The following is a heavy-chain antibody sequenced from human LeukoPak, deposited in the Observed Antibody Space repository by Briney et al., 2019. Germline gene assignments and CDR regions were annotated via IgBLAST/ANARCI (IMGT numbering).Heavy chain of an antibody. CDR1: GVSVRDYY. CDR3: ARHRRIVVVITEHDAFDL. J-gene: IGHJ3*01. CDR2: IGDRGNT. V-gene: IGHV4-59*08. D-gene: IGHD3-22*01. Sequence: PSQTLSHTCTLSGVSVRDYYWSWLRQPPGKGLVWLGYIGDRGNTNYYPSLMSRVTASVDTSRNQVSLNLNSVTAADTAVYYCARHRRIVVVITEHDAFDLWGRGTMVTVSS.